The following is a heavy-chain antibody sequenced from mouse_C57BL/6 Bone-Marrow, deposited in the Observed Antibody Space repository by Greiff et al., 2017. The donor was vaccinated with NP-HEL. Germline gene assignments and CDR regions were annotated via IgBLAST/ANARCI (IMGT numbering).Heavy chain of an antibody. D-gene: IGHD1-1*01. CDR3: ASRFTTVVARYFDV. Sequence: VKLQQSGAELVKPGASVKMSCKASGYTFTSYWITCVKQRPGQGLEWIGDIYPGSGSTNYNEKFKSKATLTVDTSSSTAYMQLSSLTSEDSAVYYCASRFTTVVARYFDVWGTGTTVTVSS. J-gene: IGHJ1*03. V-gene: IGHV1-55*01. CDR1: GYTFTSYW. CDR2: IYPGSGST.